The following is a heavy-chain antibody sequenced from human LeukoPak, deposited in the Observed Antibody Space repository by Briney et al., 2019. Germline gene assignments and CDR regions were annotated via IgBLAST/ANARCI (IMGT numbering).Heavy chain of an antibody. CDR3: AKDGGEGAVARYYFDY. J-gene: IGHJ4*02. CDR2: IRYDGSSK. D-gene: IGHD6-19*01. V-gene: IGHV3-30*02. Sequence: PGGSLRLSCAASGFTFSSYGMHWVRQAPGKGLEWVAFIRYDGSSKYYADSVKGRFTISRDNSKNTLYLQMNSLRAEDTAVYYCAKDGGEGAVARYYFDYWGQGTLVTVSS. CDR1: GFTFSSYG.